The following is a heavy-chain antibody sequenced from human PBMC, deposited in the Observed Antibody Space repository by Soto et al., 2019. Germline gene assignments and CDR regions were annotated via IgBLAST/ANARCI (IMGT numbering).Heavy chain of an antibody. Sequence: QVQLVQSGAEVKKPGSSVKVSCKASGGTFSSYTISWVRQAPGQGLEWMGDIIPIFGTANYAQKFQDRVTITADESTSTAYLELSRLRSEDTAGYYCARAGGLRLGDLSQLDYWGQGTLVTVSS. J-gene: IGHJ4*02. V-gene: IGHV1-69*12. D-gene: IGHD3-16*02. CDR1: GGTFSSYT. CDR3: ARAGGLRLGDLSQLDY. CDR2: IIPIFGTA.